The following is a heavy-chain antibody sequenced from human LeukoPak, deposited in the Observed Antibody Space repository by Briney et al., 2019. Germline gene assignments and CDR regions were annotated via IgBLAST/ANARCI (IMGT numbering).Heavy chain of an antibody. CDR1: GFTFSSYA. D-gene: IGHD3-10*01. Sequence: GGSLRLSCAASGFTFSSYAMSWVRQAPGKGLEWVSIISASGGSTYYADSVKGRFTIPRDKSRNYLQMNSLRGDDTAIYYCAKDVRVGEYYGSGSYFDYWGQGTLVTVSS. V-gene: IGHV3-23*01. J-gene: IGHJ4*02. CDR2: ISASGGST. CDR3: AKDVRVGEYYGSGSYFDY.